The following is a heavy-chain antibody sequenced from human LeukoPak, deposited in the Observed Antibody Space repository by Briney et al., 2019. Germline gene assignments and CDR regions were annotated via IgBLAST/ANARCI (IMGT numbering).Heavy chain of an antibody. J-gene: IGHJ4*02. CDR1: GGSFSGYY. D-gene: IGHD2-2*01. CDR3: ATVPAAEDLPDAQIDY. Sequence: SETLSLTCAVYGGSFSGYYWSWIRQPPGKGLEWIGEINHSGSSNYSPSLKSRVTISVDTSKNQFSLKLSSVTAADTAVYYCATVPAAEDLPDAQIDYWGQGTLVTVSS. CDR2: INHSGSS. V-gene: IGHV4-34*01.